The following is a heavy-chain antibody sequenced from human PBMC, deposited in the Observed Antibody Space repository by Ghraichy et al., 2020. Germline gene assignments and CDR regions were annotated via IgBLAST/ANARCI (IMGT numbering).Heavy chain of an antibody. J-gene: IGHJ4*02. V-gene: IGHV3-48*03. Sequence: GGSLRLSCAASELTFSSYDINWVRQAPGKGLEWGSYLSIGGSTKFYADSVKGRFTVSRDNAKKSFFLQMNNVRVEDTAVYFCTRGPLSPFEYWGQGILVTVSS. CDR2: LSIGGSTK. CDR3: TRGPLSPFEY. CDR1: ELTFSSYD.